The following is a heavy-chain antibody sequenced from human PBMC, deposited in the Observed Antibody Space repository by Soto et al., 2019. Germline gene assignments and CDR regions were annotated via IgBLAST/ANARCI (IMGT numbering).Heavy chain of an antibody. CDR2: IYYSGST. Sequence: SETLSLTCTVSGGSISSGSYYWGWIRQPPGKGLEWIGSIYYSGSTYYNPSLKSRVTMSVDTSKNQFSLSLSSVTAADTAVYYCARQKYYDVLSGYSKNWFDPWGQGTLVT. V-gene: IGHV4-39*01. J-gene: IGHJ5*02. CDR1: GGSISSGSYY. D-gene: IGHD3-3*01. CDR3: ARQKYYDVLSGYSKNWFDP.